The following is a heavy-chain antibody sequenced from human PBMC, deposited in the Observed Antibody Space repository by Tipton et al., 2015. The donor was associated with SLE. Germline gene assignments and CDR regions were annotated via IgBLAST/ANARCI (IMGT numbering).Heavy chain of an antibody. V-gene: IGHV4-4*07. CDR1: GDSMRSSMTTYY. J-gene: IGHJ4*02. CDR3: ARIEDFWSGRIDY. CDR2: IFVSGTT. D-gene: IGHD3-3*01. Sequence: GLVKPSETLSLTCTVSGDSMRSSMTTYYWSWIRQTAGKGPEWMGRIFVSGTTNYNPSLMSRVTIPRDTSKNQFSLKLSFVTAADTAFYYCARIEDFWSGRIDYWGQGTLITVSS.